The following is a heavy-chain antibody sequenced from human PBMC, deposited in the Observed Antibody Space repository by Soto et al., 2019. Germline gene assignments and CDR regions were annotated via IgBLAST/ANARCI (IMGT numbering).Heavy chain of an antibody. CDR3: ARVGADYYGSGTYMGLYYYYYYYMDV. Sequence: GGFLRLSCAASGFTFSSYWMSWVRQAPGKGLEWVANIKQDGSEKYYVDSVKGRFTISRDNAKNSLYLQMNSLRAEDTAVYYCARVGADYYGSGTYMGLYYYYYYYMDVWGKGTTVTVSS. CDR1: GFTFSSYW. CDR2: IKQDGSEK. D-gene: IGHD3-10*01. V-gene: IGHV3-7*01. J-gene: IGHJ6*03.